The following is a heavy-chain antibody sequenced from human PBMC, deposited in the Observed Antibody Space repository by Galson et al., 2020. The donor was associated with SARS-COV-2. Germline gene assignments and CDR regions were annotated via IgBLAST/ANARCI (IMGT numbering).Heavy chain of an antibody. V-gene: IGHV3-43D*03. CDR2: ISWDGGST. J-gene: IGHJ6*02. CDR1: RLTFNDYA. CDR3: ANYIRAFNYYYGMDV. D-gene: IGHD3-16*01. Sequence: LHEESLKISCAASRLTFNDYAMTWVRQAQGKGLEWVSIISWDGGSTYYADSVKGRFTISRDNSKNSLYLQMNSLRAEDTALYYCANYIRAFNYYYGMDVWGQGTTVTVSS.